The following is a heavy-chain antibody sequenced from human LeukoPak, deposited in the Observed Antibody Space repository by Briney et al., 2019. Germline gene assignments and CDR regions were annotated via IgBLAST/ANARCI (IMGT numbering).Heavy chain of an antibody. J-gene: IGHJ4*02. V-gene: IGHV3-74*01. CDR3: ARGGYYGSGRYYFDS. D-gene: IGHD3-3*01. CDR2: IKSDGSNT. CDR1: GFTFSSYS. Sequence: PGGSLRLSCAVSGFTFSSYSMNWVRQAPGKGLEWVSRIKSDGSNTNYADSVKGRFTISRDNAKNTLHLQMNSLRAEDTAVYYCARGGYYGSGRYYFDSWGQGTLVTVSS.